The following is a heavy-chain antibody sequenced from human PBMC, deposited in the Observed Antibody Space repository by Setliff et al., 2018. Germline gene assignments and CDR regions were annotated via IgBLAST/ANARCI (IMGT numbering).Heavy chain of an antibody. CDR1: GYTFTSYG. CDR3: ARGGRSWWFGELPTYGMDV. Sequence: ASVKVSCKASGYTFTSYGISWVRQAPGQGLEWMGWISAYNGNTNYAQKFQGRVTITRDTSASTAYMELSSLRSEDTAVYYCARGGRSWWFGELPTYGMDVWGQGTTVTVSS. J-gene: IGHJ6*02. V-gene: IGHV1-18*01. D-gene: IGHD3-10*01. CDR2: ISAYNGNT.